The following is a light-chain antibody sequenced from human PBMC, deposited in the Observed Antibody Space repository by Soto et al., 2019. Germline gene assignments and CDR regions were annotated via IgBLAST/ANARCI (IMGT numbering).Light chain of an antibody. CDR2: DAS. J-gene: IGKJ5*01. Sequence: DIQMTQSPSSLSASVGDRVTITCQASQDISNYLNWFQQTPGKAPKLLIYDASNLETGVPSRFSGSGSGTDFTFTISRLQPEDIATYYCQHYDNLPSVTFGQGTRLEIK. V-gene: IGKV1-33*01. CDR1: QDISNY. CDR3: QHYDNLPSVT.